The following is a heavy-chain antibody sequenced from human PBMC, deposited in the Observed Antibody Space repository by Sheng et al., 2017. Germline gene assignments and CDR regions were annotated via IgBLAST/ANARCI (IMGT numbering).Heavy chain of an antibody. CDR1: GYSISSGYY. D-gene: IGHD3-3*01. V-gene: IGHV4-38-2*02. J-gene: IGHJ6*02. Sequence: QVQLQESGPGLVKPSETLSLTCAVSGYSISSGYYWGWIRQPPGKGLEWIGSIYHSGSTYYNPSLKSRVTISVDTSKNQFSLKLSSVTAADTAVYYCARDGSVLRFLEWLQPYYYYGMDVWGQGTTVTVSS. CDR2: IYHSGST. CDR3: ARDGSVLRFLEWLQPYYYYGMDV.